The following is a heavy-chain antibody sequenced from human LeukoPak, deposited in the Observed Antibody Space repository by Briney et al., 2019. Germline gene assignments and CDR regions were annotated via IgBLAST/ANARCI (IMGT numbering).Heavy chain of an antibody. CDR1: GYTFTGYY. V-gene: IGHV1-2*02. Sequence: ASVKVSCKASGYTFTGYYMHWVRQAPGQGLEWMGWINPNSGGTTYAQKFQGRVTMTRDASVSTAYMELSRLRSDDTAAYYCARGYYGSGSSNWFDPWGQGTLVTVSS. CDR3: ARGYYGSGSSNWFDP. D-gene: IGHD3-10*01. CDR2: INPNSGGT. J-gene: IGHJ5*02.